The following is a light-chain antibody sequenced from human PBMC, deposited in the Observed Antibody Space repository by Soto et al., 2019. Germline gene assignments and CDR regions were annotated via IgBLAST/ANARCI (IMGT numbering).Light chain of an antibody. CDR3: QQANSFPYT. J-gene: IGKJ2*01. Sequence: DIQMTQSPSSVSASVGDRVTITCRACQAIGSWLAWYQQKPGKAPKYLIYAASSLQSGVPSRFSGSGSGTDFTLTISSLQPEDFATYFCQQANSFPYTFGQGTKLEIK. CDR1: QAIGSW. V-gene: IGKV1-12*01. CDR2: AAS.